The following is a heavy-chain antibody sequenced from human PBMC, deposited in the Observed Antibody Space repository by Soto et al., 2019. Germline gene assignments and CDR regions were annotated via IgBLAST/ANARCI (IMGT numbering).Heavy chain of an antibody. Sequence: SETLSLTCTVSGGSISSYYWSWIRQPPGKGLEWIGEINHSGSTNYNPSLKSRVTISVDTSKNQFSLKLSSVTAADTAVYYCARGGAIVLMVYAETLDAFEFWGQGTMVTVSS. V-gene: IGHV4-59*12. CDR1: GGSISSYY. D-gene: IGHD2-8*01. CDR2: INHSGST. J-gene: IGHJ3*01. CDR3: ARGGAIVLMVYAETLDAFEF.